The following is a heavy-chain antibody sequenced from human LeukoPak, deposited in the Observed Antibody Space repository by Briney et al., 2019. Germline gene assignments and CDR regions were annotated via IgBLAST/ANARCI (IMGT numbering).Heavy chain of an antibody. CDR3: ARAPADTYGAFDY. CDR1: GGSISRGGYS. D-gene: IGHD4/OR15-4a*01. Sequence: TPSQTLSLTCAVSGGSISRGGYSWSWIRQPPGKGLEWMGYVYHTGSTYYNASLKSRVTISVDTPRNQFSLKLNSVTAADTAVYYCARAPADTYGAFDYWGQGTLVTVSS. CDR2: VYHTGST. J-gene: IGHJ4*02. V-gene: IGHV4-30-2*01.